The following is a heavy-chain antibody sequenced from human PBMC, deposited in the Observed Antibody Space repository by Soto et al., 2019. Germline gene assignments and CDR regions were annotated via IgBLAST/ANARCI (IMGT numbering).Heavy chain of an antibody. CDR3: ARDKRDLRFLEWSYYFDY. CDR1: GFTFSSCA. Sequence: QVHLVESGGGVVQPGRSLRLSCAASGFTFSSCAMHWVRQAPGKGLEWVALISYDGSNKYYADSVKGRLTISRDNSKNSLYLQMNSLRAEDTAVYYCARDKRDLRFLEWSYYFDYGVQGTLVTVSS. V-gene: IGHV3-30-3*01. J-gene: IGHJ4*02. CDR2: ISYDGSNK. D-gene: IGHD3-3*01.